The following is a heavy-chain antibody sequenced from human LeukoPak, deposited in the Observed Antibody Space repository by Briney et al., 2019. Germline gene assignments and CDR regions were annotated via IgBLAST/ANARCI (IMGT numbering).Heavy chain of an antibody. Sequence: TASETLSLTCTVSGGSISSSSYYWGWIRQPPGKGLEWIGSIYYSGSTYYNSSLKSRVTISVDTSKNQFSLKLSSVTAADTAVYYCARHDDFLPFDYWGQGTLVTVSS. CDR3: ARHDDFLPFDY. J-gene: IGHJ4*02. CDR1: GGSISSSSYY. V-gene: IGHV4-39*01. CDR2: IYYSGST. D-gene: IGHD3-3*01.